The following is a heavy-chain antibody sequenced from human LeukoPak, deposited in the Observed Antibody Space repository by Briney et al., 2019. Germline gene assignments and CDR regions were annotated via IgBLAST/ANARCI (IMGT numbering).Heavy chain of an antibody. CDR2: IGTAGDT. Sequence: GGSLRLSCAASGFTFSTYDMHWVRQVTGKGLEWVSAIGTAGDTYYTDSVKGRFTISRDNAKNSLYLQMTSLSAGDTAVYYCVRGRLGAKKRVVNYDFDLWGRGNLVTVSS. D-gene: IGHD3-16*01. J-gene: IGHJ2*01. CDR1: GFTFSTYD. V-gene: IGHV3-13*01. CDR3: VRGRLGAKKRVVNYDFDL.